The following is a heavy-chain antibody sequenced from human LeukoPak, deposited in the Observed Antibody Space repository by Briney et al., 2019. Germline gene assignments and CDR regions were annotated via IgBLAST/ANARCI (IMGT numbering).Heavy chain of an antibody. J-gene: IGHJ4*02. CDR1: GFTFSSYW. CDR2: INHNGNVN. CDR3: AREGPLDY. V-gene: IGHV3-7*01. Sequence: GGSLRLSCAASGFTFSSYWMNWARQAPGKGLEWVASINHNGNVNYYVDSVKGRFTISRDNAKNSLYLQMNSLRAEDTAVYYCAREGPLDYWGQGTLVTVSS.